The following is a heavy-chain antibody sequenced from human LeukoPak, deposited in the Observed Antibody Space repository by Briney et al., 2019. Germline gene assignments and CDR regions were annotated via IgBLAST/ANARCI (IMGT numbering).Heavy chain of an antibody. J-gene: IGHJ4*02. D-gene: IGHD6-19*01. CDR1: GFTVSSNY. CDR2: IYSGGST. V-gene: IGHV3-66*01. CDR3: AKDQYSSGWYFTYQFDY. Sequence: GGSLRLSCAASGFTVSSNYMRWVRQAPGKGLEWVSVIYSGGSTYYADSVQGRFTISRDNSKNTLYLQMNSLRAEDTAVYYCAKDQYSSGWYFTYQFDYWGQGTLVTVSS.